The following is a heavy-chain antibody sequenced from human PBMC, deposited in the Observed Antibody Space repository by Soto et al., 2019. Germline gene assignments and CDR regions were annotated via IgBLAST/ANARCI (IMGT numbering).Heavy chain of an antibody. D-gene: IGHD1-26*01. Sequence: PSETLSLTCAVYGGSLSDYYWSWIRQPPGKGLEWIGEINHSRSTNYNPSLKSRVTISVDTSKNQFSLRLTSVTAADTAVYYCARRYGSAIDDWGQGTLVTVSS. V-gene: IGHV4-34*01. CDR2: INHSRST. J-gene: IGHJ4*02. CDR1: GGSLSDYY. CDR3: ARRYGSAIDD.